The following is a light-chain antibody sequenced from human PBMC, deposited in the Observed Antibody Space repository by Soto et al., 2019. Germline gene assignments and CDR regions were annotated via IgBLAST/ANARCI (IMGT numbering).Light chain of an antibody. Sequence: QSALTQPASVSGSPGQSITISCTGTSSDVGGYKFVSWYQQHPGEAPKFIIYDVSIRPSGVSNRFSGSKSGNTASLTISGLQAEDEADYYCSSYTSGSHYVFGTGTKVTVL. J-gene: IGLJ1*01. CDR3: SSYTSGSHYV. CDR1: SSDVGGYKF. V-gene: IGLV2-14*01. CDR2: DVS.